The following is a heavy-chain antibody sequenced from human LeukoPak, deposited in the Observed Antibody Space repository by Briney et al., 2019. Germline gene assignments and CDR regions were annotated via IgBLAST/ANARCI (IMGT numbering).Heavy chain of an antibody. V-gene: IGHV4-59*01. D-gene: IGHD6-19*01. CDR1: GSSISSYY. CDR2: IYYSGTT. J-gene: IGHJ5*02. CDR3: ARGQPERYSSDWYVNWFDP. Sequence: SATLSLTCTVSGSSISSYYWSWIRQPPGQGLEWIGYIYYSGTTEDHASLKSRVTISVDTSNHQFALNVNSVAAADTAVYYCARGQPERYSSDWYVNWFDPWGQGNLVIVS.